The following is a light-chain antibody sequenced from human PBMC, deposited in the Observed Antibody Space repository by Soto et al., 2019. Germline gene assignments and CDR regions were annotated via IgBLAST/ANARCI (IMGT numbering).Light chain of an antibody. CDR3: HQYNDWPPYT. CDR2: GAS. J-gene: IGKJ2*01. CDR1: RSVTSN. Sequence: EIVLTQSPATLSVSPGERATLSCRASRSVTSNLAWYQQKPGQAPRLLIYGASTRATGIPARFSGSGSATEFTLTISSPQSEDFAVYYCHQYNDWPPYTFGQGTKLEIK. V-gene: IGKV3-15*01.